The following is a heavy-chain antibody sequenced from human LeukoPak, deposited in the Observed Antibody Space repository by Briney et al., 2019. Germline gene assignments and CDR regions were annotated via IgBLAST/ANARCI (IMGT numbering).Heavy chain of an antibody. CDR3: AKDFCSSPTCSANYIDF. D-gene: IGHD2-2*01. CDR1: GFTFSSYA. CDR2: MSGSGGST. J-gene: IGHJ4*02. Sequence: GGSLRLSCAASGFTFSSYAMSWVRQGPGKGLERVSVMSGSGGSTYHADSVKGRFTISRDNSKNTLYLQMNSLRAEDTAVYYCAKDFCSSPTCSANYIDFWGQGTLVTVSS. V-gene: IGHV3-23*01.